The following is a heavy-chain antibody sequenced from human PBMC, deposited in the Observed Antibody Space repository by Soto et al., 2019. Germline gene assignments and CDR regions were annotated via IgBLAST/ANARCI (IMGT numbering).Heavy chain of an antibody. J-gene: IGHJ4*02. D-gene: IGHD2-15*01. CDR2: INAGNNNI. Sequence: GASVKVSCKASGYTFTSYAMHWVRQAPGQRLEWIGWINAGNNNIKYLQKFQGRVTITRDTSASTAYMELSSLRSEDTAVYYCARDLGGWPDYWGQGTLVTVSS. CDR1: GYTFTSYA. CDR3: ARDLGGWPDY. V-gene: IGHV1-3*01.